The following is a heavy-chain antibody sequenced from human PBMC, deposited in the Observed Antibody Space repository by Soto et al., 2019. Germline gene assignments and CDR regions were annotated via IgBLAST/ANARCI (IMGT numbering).Heavy chain of an antibody. J-gene: IGHJ6*02. CDR2: IYSGGST. CDR1: GFTVSSNY. V-gene: IGHV3-53*01. Sequence: GGSLRLSCAASGFTVSSNYTSWVRQAPGKGLEWVSVIYSGGSTYYADSVKGRFTISRDNSKNTLYLQMNSLRAEDTAVYYCATDSYSSRMDVWGQGTTVTVSS. CDR3: ATDSYSSRMDV.